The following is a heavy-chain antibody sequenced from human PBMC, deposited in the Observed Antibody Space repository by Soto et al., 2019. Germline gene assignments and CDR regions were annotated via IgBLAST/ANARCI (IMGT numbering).Heavy chain of an antibody. CDR3: ARDRNDILTGYYTDVAFDI. V-gene: IGHV1-18*01. CDR2: ISAYNGNT. Sequence: ASVKVSCKASGYTFTSYGISWVRQAPGQGLEWMGWISAYNGNTNYAQKLQGRVTMTTDTSTSTAYMELRSLRSDDTAVYYCARDRNDILTGYYTDVAFDIWGQGTIVTVSS. D-gene: IGHD3-9*01. CDR1: GYTFTSYG. J-gene: IGHJ3*02.